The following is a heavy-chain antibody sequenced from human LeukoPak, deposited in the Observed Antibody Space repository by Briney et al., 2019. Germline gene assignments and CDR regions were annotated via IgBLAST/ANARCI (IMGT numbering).Heavy chain of an antibody. Sequence: GGSLRLSRAASEFSVSSNYLSWVRQAPGKGLEWVSVFWREDKTYYADSVKGRFTISRDNSKNTLYLQMNSLRVEDTAVYYCARDLPDLTPVWGQGTLVTVSS. CDR2: FWREDKT. CDR3: ARDLPDLTPV. D-gene: IGHD1-14*01. CDR1: EFSVSSNY. V-gene: IGHV3-66*01. J-gene: IGHJ4*02.